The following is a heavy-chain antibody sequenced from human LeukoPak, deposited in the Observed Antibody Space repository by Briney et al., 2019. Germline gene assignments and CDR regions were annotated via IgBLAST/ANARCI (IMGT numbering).Heavy chain of an antibody. CDR1: GYSFTTYW. CDR2: IYPGDSDT. Sequence: GASLKISCKASGYSFTTYWIGWVRQMPGKGLEWMGIIYPGDSDTIYSPSFQGQVTISVDKSISTAYLQWSSLKASDTAMYYCARRAATGTWFSFDPWGQGTLVTVSS. V-gene: IGHV5-51*01. D-gene: IGHD6-13*01. J-gene: IGHJ5*02. CDR3: ARRAATGTWFSFDP.